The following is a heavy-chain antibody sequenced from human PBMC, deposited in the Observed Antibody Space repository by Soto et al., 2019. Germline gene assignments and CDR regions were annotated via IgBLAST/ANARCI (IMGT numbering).Heavy chain of an antibody. D-gene: IGHD5-12*01. CDR1: GGTLRNNA. CDR3: ARAPGYTGYANRARFDP. CDR2: IIPIFGTT. Sequence: QVQLVQSGAEVKTPGSSVRVSCKASGGTLRNNAITWVRQAPGQGLEWMGEIIPIFGTTKFAEKFQGRVSITADTSPNTMYMDLSSLTSEDTAVYSCARAPGYTGYANRARFDPWGQGTLVNVSS. J-gene: IGHJ5*02. V-gene: IGHV1-69*06.